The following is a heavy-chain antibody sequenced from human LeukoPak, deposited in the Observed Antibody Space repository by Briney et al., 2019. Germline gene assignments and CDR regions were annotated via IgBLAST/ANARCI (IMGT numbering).Heavy chain of an antibody. CDR3: AKDWGPYYYDSSGRFDY. J-gene: IGHJ4*02. CDR2: ISYDGSNK. V-gene: IGHV3-30*18. Sequence: GGSLRLSCAASGFTFSSYGMHWVRQAPGKGLEWVAVISYDGSNKYYADSVKGRFTISRDNSKNTLYLQMNSPRAEDTAVYYCAKDWGPYYYDSSGRFDYWGQGTLVTVSS. D-gene: IGHD3-22*01. CDR1: GFTFSSYG.